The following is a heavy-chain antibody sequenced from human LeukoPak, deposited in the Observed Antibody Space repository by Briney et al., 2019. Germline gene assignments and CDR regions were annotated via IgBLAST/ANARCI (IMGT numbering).Heavy chain of an antibody. CDR2: ISAYNGNT. CDR3: ATDVATVSFAFDI. V-gene: IGHV1-18*01. CDR1: GYTFTSYG. D-gene: IGHD5-12*01. Sequence: GASVKVSCKASGYTFTSYGFSWVRQAPGQGLEWMGWISAYNGNTNYAQKLQGRVTMTRATSISTAYMDLSRLRSDDTAVYYCATDVATVSFAFDIWGQGTMVTVSS. J-gene: IGHJ3*02.